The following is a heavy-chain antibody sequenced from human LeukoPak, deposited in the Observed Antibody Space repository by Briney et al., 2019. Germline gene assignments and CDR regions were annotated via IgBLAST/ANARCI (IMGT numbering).Heavy chain of an antibody. CDR1: GGSFSGYC. Sequence: SETLSLTCAVYGGSFSGYCWSWIRQPPGKGLEWIGEINHSGSTNYNPSLKSRVTISVDTSKNQFSLKLSSVTAADTAVYYCARGLTYYDILTGLVTGYGDLSFDYWGQGTLVTVSS. D-gene: IGHD3-9*01. CDR3: ARGLTYYDILTGLVTGYGDLSFDY. V-gene: IGHV4-34*01. CDR2: INHSGST. J-gene: IGHJ4*02.